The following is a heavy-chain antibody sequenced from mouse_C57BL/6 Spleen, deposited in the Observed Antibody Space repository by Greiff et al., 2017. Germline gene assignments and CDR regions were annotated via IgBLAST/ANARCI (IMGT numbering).Heavy chain of an antibody. Sequence: EVKLVESGGGLVKPGGSLKLSCAASGFTFSSYAMSWVRQTPEKRLEWVATMSDGGSYTYYPDNVKGRFTISRDNAKNNLYLHMSHLKSEDTAMYYCARENYFGYQYYFDYWGQGTTLTVSS. CDR3: ARENYFGYQYYFDY. CDR2: MSDGGSYT. V-gene: IGHV5-4*01. D-gene: IGHD2-2*01. CDR1: GFTFSSYA. J-gene: IGHJ2*01.